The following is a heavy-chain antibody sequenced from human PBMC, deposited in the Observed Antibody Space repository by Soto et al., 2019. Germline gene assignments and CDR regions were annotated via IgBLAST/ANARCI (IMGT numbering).Heavy chain of an antibody. CDR1: GCISRGDP. J-gene: IGHJ5*02. Sequence: GKGSGCISRGDPGGWGHQTPRQSLEWMGWINAGNGNTEYSQKFQGRVTITRDTSASTAYMELSSLRSEDTAVYYCARDRVRAAMRRDCCFDPWGQRTRGTLSS. V-gene: IGHV1-3*01. CDR2: INAGNGNT. CDR3: ARDRVRAAMRRDCCFDP. D-gene: IGHD2-2*01.